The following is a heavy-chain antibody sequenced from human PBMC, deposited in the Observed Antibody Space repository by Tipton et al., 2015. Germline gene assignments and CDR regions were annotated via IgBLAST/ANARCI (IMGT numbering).Heavy chain of an antibody. J-gene: IGHJ3*02. D-gene: IGHD3-22*01. CDR2: INHSGST. CDR1: GGSFSGYY. Sequence: TLSLTCAVYGGSFSGYYWSWIRQPPGKGLEWIGEINHSGSTNYNPSLKSRVTISVDTSKNQFSLKLRSVTAADTAVYYCARPYYYDSSGYYYSFDIWGQGTMVTVSS. CDR3: ARPYYYDSSGYYYSFDI. V-gene: IGHV4-34*01.